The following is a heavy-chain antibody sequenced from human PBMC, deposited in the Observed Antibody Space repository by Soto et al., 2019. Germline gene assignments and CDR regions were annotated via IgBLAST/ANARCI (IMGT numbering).Heavy chain of an antibody. V-gene: IGHV5-10-1*01. D-gene: IGHD3-22*01. J-gene: IGHJ3*02. CDR3: ARQDTNYYDSSGYSDAFDI. CDR2: IDPSDSYT. Sequence: PGESLKISCKGSGCSFTSYWISWVRQMPGKGLEWMGRIDPSDSYTNYSPSFQGHVTISADKSISTAYLQWSSLKASDTAMYYCARQDTNYYDSSGYSDAFDIWGQGAMVTVSS. CDR1: GCSFTSYW.